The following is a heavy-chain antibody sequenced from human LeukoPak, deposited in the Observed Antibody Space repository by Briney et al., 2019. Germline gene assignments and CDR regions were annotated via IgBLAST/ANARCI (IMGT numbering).Heavy chain of an antibody. J-gene: IGHJ4*02. Sequence: KPSETLSLTCAVYGGSFSGYYWSWIRQPPGKGLEWIGEINHSGSTNYNPSLKSRVTISVDTYKNQFSLKLSSVTAADTAVYYCARAYGRDSSGYYYDYWGQGTLVTVSS. V-gene: IGHV4-34*01. CDR2: INHSGST. CDR1: GGSFSGYY. CDR3: ARAYGRDSSGYYYDY. D-gene: IGHD3-22*01.